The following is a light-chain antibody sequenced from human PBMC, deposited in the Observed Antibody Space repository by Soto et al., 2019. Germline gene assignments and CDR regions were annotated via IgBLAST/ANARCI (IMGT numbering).Light chain of an antibody. Sequence: LTQPASVSGSPGPSMTISCTGTSRDAGGYLYVSWYQQHPGKAPTLMTYDVTSRPSCVSYRFSGSYSGNTASLTISALQAEDEADYYCSSYTTSSSYVYGTGTKVTVL. CDR3: SSYTTSSSYV. CDR2: DVT. CDR1: SRDAGGYLY. J-gene: IGLJ1*01. V-gene: IGLV2-14*01.